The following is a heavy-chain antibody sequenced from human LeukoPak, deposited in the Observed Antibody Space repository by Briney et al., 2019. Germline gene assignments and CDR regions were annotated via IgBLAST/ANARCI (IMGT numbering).Heavy chain of an antibody. J-gene: IGHJ4*02. CDR3: ATNYGSGSYYLFDY. CDR2: IYHNGRT. Sequence: PSETLSLTCGVSGYSISSGYYWGWIRQPPGKGLEWIGTIYHNGRTYYNPSLQSRVTISLDTSKNQFSLRLNSVTAADTAVYYCATNYGSGSYYLFDYWGQGTLVTVAS. D-gene: IGHD3-10*01. V-gene: IGHV4-38-2*01. CDR1: GYSISSGYY.